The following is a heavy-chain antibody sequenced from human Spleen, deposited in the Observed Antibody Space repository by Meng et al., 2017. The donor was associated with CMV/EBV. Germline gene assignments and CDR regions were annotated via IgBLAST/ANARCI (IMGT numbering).Heavy chain of an antibody. Sequence: SGGSISSSSYYWGWIRQPPGKGLEWIGSIYYSGSTYYNPSLKSRVTISVDTSKNQFSLKLSSVTAADTAVYYCAGGDYYGSGSPENYWGQGTLVTVSS. D-gene: IGHD3-10*01. J-gene: IGHJ4*02. CDR3: AGGDYYGSGSPENY. CDR2: IYYSGST. CDR1: GGSISSSSYY. V-gene: IGHV4-39*07.